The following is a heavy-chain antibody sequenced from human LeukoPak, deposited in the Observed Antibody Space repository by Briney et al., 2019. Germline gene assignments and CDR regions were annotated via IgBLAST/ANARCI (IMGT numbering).Heavy chain of an antibody. CDR3: ASGVTKSRLDYYYYGMDV. CDR1: GGSFSGYY. CDR2: INHSGST. Sequence: PSETLSLTCAVYGGSFSGYYWSWIRQPPGKGLEWIGEINHSGSTNYNPSLKSRVTISVDTSKNQFSLKLSSVTAADTAVYYCASGVTKSRLDYYYYGMDVWGQGTTVTVSS. J-gene: IGHJ6*02. V-gene: IGHV4-34*01. D-gene: IGHD1-1*01.